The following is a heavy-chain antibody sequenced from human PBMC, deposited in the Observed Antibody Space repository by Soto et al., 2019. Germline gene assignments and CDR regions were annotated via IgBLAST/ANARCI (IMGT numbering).Heavy chain of an antibody. D-gene: IGHD3-10*01. CDR3: ARDNHTRVGRPRGFDP. CDR1: GVSISSRNL. CDR2: IYHSGST. J-gene: IGHJ5*02. V-gene: IGHV4-4*02. Sequence: SETLSLTCAVSGVSISSRNLWSWDRQPPGKGLEWIGEIYHSGSTNYNPSLKSRVTISVDKSKNQFSLKLSSVTAADTAVYYCARDNHTRVGRPRGFDPWGQGTLVTVSS.